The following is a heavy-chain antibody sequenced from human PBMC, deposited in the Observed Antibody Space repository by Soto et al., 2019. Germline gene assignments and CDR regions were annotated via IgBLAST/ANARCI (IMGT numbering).Heavy chain of an antibody. CDR2: IYYSGST. CDR3: AKDISVLATIEYFDY. J-gene: IGHJ4*02. Sequence: SETLSLTCTVSGGSISSSSYYWGWIRQPPGKGLEWIGSIYYSGSTYYNPSLKSRVTISVDTSKNQFSLKLSSVTAADTAVYFCAKDISVLATIEYFDYWGQGTLVTVSS. D-gene: IGHD2-8*02. V-gene: IGHV4-39*02. CDR1: GGSISSSSYY.